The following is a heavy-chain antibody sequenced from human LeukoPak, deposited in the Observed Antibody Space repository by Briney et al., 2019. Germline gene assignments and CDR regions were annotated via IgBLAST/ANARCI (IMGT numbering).Heavy chain of an antibody. CDR1: GFTFSSYS. V-gene: IGHV3-21*01. Sequence: GGSLRLSCAASGFTFSSYSMNWVRQAPGKGLEWVSSISSSSSYIYYADSVKGRFTISRDNAKNSLYLQMNSLRAEDTAVYYCARAVYGFDAFDIWGQGTMVTVSS. D-gene: IGHD4-17*01. CDR3: ARAVYGFDAFDI. CDR2: ISSSSSYI. J-gene: IGHJ3*02.